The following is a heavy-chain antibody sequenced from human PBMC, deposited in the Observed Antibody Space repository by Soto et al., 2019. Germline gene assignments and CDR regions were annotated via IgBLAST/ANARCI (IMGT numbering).Heavy chain of an antibody. CDR2: IVVGSGNT. CDR3: AADDMTTFI. CDR1: GFAFPSSA. Sequence: SVKVSCKASGFAFPSSAVQWVRQARGQHLEWIGWIVVGSGNTNSAQKFQERVTFTRDMSTSTVYMELSSLKFEDTAVYYCAADDMTTFIWGQGTLVTVSS. J-gene: IGHJ4*02. V-gene: IGHV1-58*01. D-gene: IGHD1-1*01.